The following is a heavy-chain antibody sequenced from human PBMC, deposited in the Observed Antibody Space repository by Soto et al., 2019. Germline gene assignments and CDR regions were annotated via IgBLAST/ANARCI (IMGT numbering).Heavy chain of an antibody. D-gene: IGHD6-19*01. Sequence: LRLSCTASGFSFSTHAMSWVRQAPGKGLEWVSSISSGGTTTFYAASVEGRFTISRDKSKNTLYLQMNSLRADDTAVYYCAREGGSIGGWFGRKFDSWGQGTQVTVSS. V-gene: IGHV3-23*01. J-gene: IGHJ4*02. CDR2: ISSGGTTT. CDR1: GFSFSTHA. CDR3: AREGGSIGGWFGRKFDS.